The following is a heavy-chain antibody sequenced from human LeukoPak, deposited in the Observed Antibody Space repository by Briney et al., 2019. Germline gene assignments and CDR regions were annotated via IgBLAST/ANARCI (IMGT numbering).Heavy chain of an antibody. J-gene: IGHJ4*02. Sequence: PSETLSLTXNVSGGTISSYYWSWIRQPPGKGLEWIGEINHEGSTTYNPSLQSRVAISVGKSKNQFSPKLSSVTEADTAVYYCARGRLRRLRLLEWFTRWGQGTLVTVSS. CDR2: INHEGST. D-gene: IGHD3-3*01. CDR1: GGTISSYY. V-gene: IGHV4-34*01. CDR3: ARGRLRRLRLLEWFTR.